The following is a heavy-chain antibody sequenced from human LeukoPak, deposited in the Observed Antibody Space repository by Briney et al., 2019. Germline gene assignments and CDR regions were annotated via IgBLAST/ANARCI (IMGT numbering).Heavy chain of an antibody. CDR1: GGSISSSSYY. V-gene: IGHV4-39*01. CDR3: ARPGGWYSSSSGWFDP. Sequence: PSETLSLTCTVSGGSISSSSYYWGWIRQPPGKGLEWIGGIYYSGSTYYNPSLKSRVTISVDTSKNQFSLKLSSVTAADTAVYYCARPGGWYSSSSGWFDPWGQGTLVAVSS. J-gene: IGHJ5*02. D-gene: IGHD6-6*01. CDR2: IYYSGST.